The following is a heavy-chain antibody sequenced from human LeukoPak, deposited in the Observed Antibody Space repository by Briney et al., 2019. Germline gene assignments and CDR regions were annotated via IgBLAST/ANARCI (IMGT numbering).Heavy chain of an antibody. CDR3: ARRGTSLGNFDY. V-gene: IGHV1-69*13. J-gene: IGHJ4*02. CDR1: GGTFSSYA. D-gene: IGHD2-15*01. CDR2: IIPIFGTA. Sequence: SVKVSCKASGGTFSSYAISWVRQAPGQGLEWMGGIIPIFGTANYAQKFQGRVTITADESTSTAYMELSSLRSEDTAVYYCARRGTSLGNFDYWGQGTLVTVSS.